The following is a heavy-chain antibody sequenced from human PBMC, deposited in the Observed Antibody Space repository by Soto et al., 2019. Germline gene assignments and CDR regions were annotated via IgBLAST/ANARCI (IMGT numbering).Heavy chain of an antibody. CDR2: INAGNGNT. CDR1: GYTFTSYA. D-gene: IGHD2-21*02. V-gene: IGHV1-3*01. Sequence: ASVKVSCKASGYTFTSYAMHWVRQAPGQRLEWMGWINAGNGNTKYSQKFQGRVTITRDTSASTAYMELSSLRSEDTAVYYCARAYCGGDCPAYFAYWVQGTLVTVSS. J-gene: IGHJ4*02. CDR3: ARAYCGGDCPAYFAY.